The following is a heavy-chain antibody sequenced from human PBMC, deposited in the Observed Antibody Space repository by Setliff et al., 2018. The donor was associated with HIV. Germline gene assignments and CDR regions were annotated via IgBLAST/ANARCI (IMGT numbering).Heavy chain of an antibody. CDR2: VNNDGSST. D-gene: IGHD3-16*01. Sequence: GGSLRLSCAASGLTFSRHWMHWVRQAPGKGLVWVSRVNNDGSSTTYADSVRGRFAISRDNTKNTVYLQMNSLRAEDTAVYYCATDGAWGQGTLVTVSS. J-gene: IGHJ5*02. CDR1: GLTFSRHW. V-gene: IGHV3-74*01. CDR3: ATDGA.